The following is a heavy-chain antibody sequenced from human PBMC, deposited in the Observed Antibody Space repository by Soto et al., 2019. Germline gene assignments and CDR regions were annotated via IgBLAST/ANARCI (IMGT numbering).Heavy chain of an antibody. CDR2: IIPIFGTA. D-gene: IGHD3-22*01. CDR1: GGTFSSYA. J-gene: IGHJ4*02. CDR3: ASGGVSGYPDY. V-gene: IGHV1-69*01. Sequence: QVQLVQSGAEVKKPGSSVKVSCKASGGTFSSYAISWVRQAPGQGIEWMGGIIPIFGTANYAQKFQGRVTIAADDSTSTAYVEMSSLRSEDTAVYYGASGGVSGYPDYWGQGTLVTVSS.